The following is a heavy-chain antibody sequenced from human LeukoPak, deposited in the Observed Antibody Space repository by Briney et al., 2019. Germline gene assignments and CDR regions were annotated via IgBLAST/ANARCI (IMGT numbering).Heavy chain of an antibody. V-gene: IGHV4-39*01. D-gene: IGHD3-10*01. Sequence: NPSETLSLTCTVSGGSISSSSYYWGWIRQPPGKGLEWIGSIYYSGSTYYNPSLKSRVTISVDTSKNQFSLKLSSVTAADTAVYYCARHVGYYYYYYYMDVWGKGTTVTISS. CDR3: ARHVGYYYYYYYMDV. CDR2: IYYSGST. CDR1: GGSISSSSYY. J-gene: IGHJ6*03.